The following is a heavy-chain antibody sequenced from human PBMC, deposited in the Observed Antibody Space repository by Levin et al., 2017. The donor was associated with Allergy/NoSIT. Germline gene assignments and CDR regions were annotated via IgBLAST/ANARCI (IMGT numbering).Heavy chain of an antibody. J-gene: IGHJ4*02. CDR1: GFTFSDYY. Sequence: GGSLRLSCAASGFTFSDYYMSWIRQAPGKGLEWVSYISSSGSTIYYADSVKGRFTISRDNAKNSLYLQMNSLRAEDTAVHYCARVFVNSGSYSPPYYCDYWGQGTLVTVSS. CDR2: ISSSGSTI. V-gene: IGHV3-11*01. D-gene: IGHD1-26*01. CDR3: ARVFVNSGSYSPPYYCDY.